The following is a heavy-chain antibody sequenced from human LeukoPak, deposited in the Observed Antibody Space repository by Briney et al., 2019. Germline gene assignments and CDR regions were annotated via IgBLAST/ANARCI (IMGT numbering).Heavy chain of an antibody. V-gene: IGHV1-8*01. CDR3: ARALGGDVKYYYYYYGMDV. D-gene: IGHD2-21*02. J-gene: IGHJ6*02. CDR1: GYTLTSYD. Sequence: ASVKVSCKASGYTLTSYDINWVRQATGQGLEWMGWMNPNSGNTGYAQKFQGRVTMTRNTSISTAYMELSSLRSEDTAVYYCARALGGDVKYYYYYYGMDVWGQGTTVTVSS. CDR2: MNPNSGNT.